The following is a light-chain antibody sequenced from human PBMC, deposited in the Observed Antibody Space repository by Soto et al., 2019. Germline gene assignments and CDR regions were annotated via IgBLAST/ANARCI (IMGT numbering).Light chain of an antibody. CDR3: QQSYSTLLT. Sequence: DIQMTQSPSSLSASVGDRVTITCRASQSISSYLNWYQQKPGKAPNLLIYFASSLQSGVPSRFSGSGSGTDFTLTISSLQPEDFATYYCQQSYSTLLTFGGGTKVEIK. J-gene: IGKJ4*01. V-gene: IGKV1-39*01. CDR1: QSISSY. CDR2: FAS.